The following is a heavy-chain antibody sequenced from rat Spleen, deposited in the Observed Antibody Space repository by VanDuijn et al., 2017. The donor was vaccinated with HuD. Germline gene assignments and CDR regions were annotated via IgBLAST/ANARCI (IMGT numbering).Heavy chain of an antibody. V-gene: IGHV5-22*01. CDR2: ISYEGTTN. Sequence: EVHLVESGGGLVQPGRSMKLSCAAPGFTFSDYYMAWVRQAPKKGLEWVASISYEGTTNYYGDSVKGRFTISRDNAKSTLYLQMNSLRSEDTATYYCARPHNYRYVMDVWGQGASVTVSS. CDR3: ARPHNYRYVMDV. J-gene: IGHJ4*01. D-gene: IGHD1-10*01. CDR1: GFTFSDYY.